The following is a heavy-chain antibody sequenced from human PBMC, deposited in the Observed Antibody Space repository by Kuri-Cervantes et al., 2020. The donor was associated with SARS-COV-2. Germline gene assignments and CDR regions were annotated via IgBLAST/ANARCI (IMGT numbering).Heavy chain of an antibody. D-gene: IGHD6-13*01. CDR2: IYHSGST. CDR3: ARLPRNAYSSSWYYFQH. Sequence: SETLSLTCAVSGYSISSGYYWGWIRQPPGKGLEWIGSIYHSGSTYYNPSLKSRVTISVDTSKNQFSLKLSSVTAADTAVYYCARLPRNAYSSSWYYFQHWGQGTLVTVSS. CDR1: GYSISSGYY. V-gene: IGHV4-38-2*01. J-gene: IGHJ1*01.